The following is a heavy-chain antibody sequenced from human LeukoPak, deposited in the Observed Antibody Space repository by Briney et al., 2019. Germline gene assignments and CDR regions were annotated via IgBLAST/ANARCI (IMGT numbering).Heavy chain of an antibody. J-gene: IGHJ4*02. V-gene: IGHV3-21*01. CDR3: AREGGGGSVSPEDH. Sequence: PGGSLRLSCAASGLTFSTYGMHWVRPAPGKGVAWVSFISSSSSYIYHPASVEGPFTNSRENAKNPLYLQMNRLNRRDKAVLFCAREGGGGSVSPEDHWGQGTLVTVSS. CDR1: GLTFSTYG. D-gene: IGHD3-10*01. CDR2: ISSSSSYI.